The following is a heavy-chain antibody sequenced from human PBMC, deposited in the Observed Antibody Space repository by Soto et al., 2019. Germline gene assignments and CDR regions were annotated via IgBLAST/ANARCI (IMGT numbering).Heavy chain of an antibody. CDR2: IYTGGTT. CDR3: AGEGYDRTCFFDS. D-gene: IGHD2-2*01. CDR1: GRCMIIYY. J-gene: IGHJ4*02. Sequence: AGTLSLTCNVSGRCMIIYYWSLIRQSPGKGLEWIGGIYTGGTTNYNPSLQSRVTMSLETSKSKFSLSLNTVTAADTAVYYCAGEGYDRTCFFDSWGQGTLVTVSS. V-gene: IGHV4-4*07.